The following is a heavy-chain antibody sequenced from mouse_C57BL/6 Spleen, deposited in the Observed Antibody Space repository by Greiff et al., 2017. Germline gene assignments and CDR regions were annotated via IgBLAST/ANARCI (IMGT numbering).Heavy chain of an antibody. CDR2: ISSGSSTI. CDR3: ARGGSNYPAWFAY. V-gene: IGHV5-17*01. D-gene: IGHD2-5*01. Sequence: DVKLVESGGGLVKPGGSLKLSCAASGFTFSDYGMHWVRQAPEKGLEWVAYISSGSSTIYYADTVKGRFTISRDNAKNTLFLQMTSLRSEDTAMYYCARGGSNYPAWFAYWGQGTLVTVSA. J-gene: IGHJ3*01. CDR1: GFTFSDYG.